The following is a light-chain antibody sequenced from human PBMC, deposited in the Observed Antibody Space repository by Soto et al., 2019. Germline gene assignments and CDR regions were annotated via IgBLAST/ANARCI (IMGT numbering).Light chain of an antibody. J-gene: IGKJ4*01. CDR2: GVS. CDR1: QTLSANF. V-gene: IGKV3-20*01. Sequence: ENVLTQSPGTLSLSPGARATLSCRASQTLSANFLAWYQQKPGQAPKLVIYGVSKRATGNPDRFSGSGSGTAFTLTIARLEDEEFAMYYCQQYGGPPLFGGGTTVEI. CDR3: QQYGGPPL.